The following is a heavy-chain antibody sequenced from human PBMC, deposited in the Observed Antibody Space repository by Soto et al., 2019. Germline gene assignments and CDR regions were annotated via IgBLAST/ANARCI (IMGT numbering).Heavy chain of an antibody. CDR3: SGGSRYIVVGVAATLDN. CDR1: GYTVSDYD. V-gene: IGHV3-11*01. J-gene: IGHJ4*02. CDR2: ISDSGSTI. Sequence: PGGSLRLCCAACGYTVSDYDMTVVRKAPGKGPEWVSYISDSGSTIYYADSVKGRFTISRDNAKNSLYLQMNSLRAEDTAVYYCSGGSRYIVVGVAATLDNWGQGTQVTVSS. D-gene: IGHD2-15*01.